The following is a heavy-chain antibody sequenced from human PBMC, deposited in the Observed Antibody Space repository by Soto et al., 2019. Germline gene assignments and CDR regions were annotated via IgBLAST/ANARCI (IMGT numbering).Heavy chain of an antibody. J-gene: IGHJ4*02. D-gene: IGHD1-26*01. CDR3: ARENWSYVD. Sequence: QAQLVQSVAEAKRPGTSVKVSCKVSGYTFTNYFHWIRQAPGEGLEWMGWMNPNEGDTEYARKLQGRVTLTRDTSITTAYIERSSLTSEDTAVYYCARENWSYVDWGQRTGVTVSS. CDR2: MNPNEGDT. CDR1: GYTFTNY. V-gene: IGHV1-2*02.